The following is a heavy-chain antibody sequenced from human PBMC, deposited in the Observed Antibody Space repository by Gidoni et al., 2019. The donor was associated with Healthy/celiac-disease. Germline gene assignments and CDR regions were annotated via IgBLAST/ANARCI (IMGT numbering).Heavy chain of an antibody. CDR1: GGTFSSSA. Sequence: QVQLVQSGAEVKKPGSSVKVSCKASGGTFSSSAISWVRQAPGQGLEWMGGIIPIFGTANYAQKFQGRVTITADKSTSTAYMELSSLRSEDTAVYYCARDQEYYYDSSGSMYNWFDPWGQGTLVTVSS. J-gene: IGHJ5*02. V-gene: IGHV1-69*06. CDR3: ARDQEYYYDSSGSMYNWFDP. D-gene: IGHD3-22*01. CDR2: IIPIFGTA.